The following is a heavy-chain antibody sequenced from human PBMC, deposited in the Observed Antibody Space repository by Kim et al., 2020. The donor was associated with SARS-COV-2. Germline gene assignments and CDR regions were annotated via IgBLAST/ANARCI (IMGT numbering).Heavy chain of an antibody. CDR1: GGSFSGYY. V-gene: IGHV4-34*01. Sequence: SETLSLTCAVYGGSFSGYYWSWIRQPPGKGLEWIGEINHSGSTNYNPSLKSRVTISVDTSKNQFSLKLSSVTAADTAVYYCARSRQERGHFDYWGQGTLVTVSS. CDR2: INHSGST. D-gene: IGHD1-1*01. CDR3: ARSRQERGHFDY. J-gene: IGHJ4*02.